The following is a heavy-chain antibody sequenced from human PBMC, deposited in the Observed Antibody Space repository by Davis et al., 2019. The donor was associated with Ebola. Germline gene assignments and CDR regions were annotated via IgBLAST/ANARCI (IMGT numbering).Heavy chain of an antibody. CDR2: ISSTSSHI. D-gene: IGHD3-9*01. Sequence: GESLKISCAASGFTFDDYAMHWVRQAPGKGLEWVSSISSTSSHIFYADSVAGRFTISRDNAKNSLYLQMDGLRAEDTAVYYCARGYFDLLFWGSDNWGQGTLVTVSS. CDR3: ARGYFDLLFWGSDN. V-gene: IGHV3-21*01. J-gene: IGHJ4*02. CDR1: GFTFDDYA.